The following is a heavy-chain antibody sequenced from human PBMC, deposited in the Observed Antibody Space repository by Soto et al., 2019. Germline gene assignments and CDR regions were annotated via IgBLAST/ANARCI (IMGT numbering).Heavy chain of an antibody. CDR1: GGSFSGYY. Sequence: PSETLSLTCSVYGGSFSGYYWSWIRQPPGKGLGWIGEINHSGSTNYNPSLKSRVTISVDTSKNQFSLKLSSVTAADTAVYYCARGGLLRYFDWSPGYYYYGMDVWGQGTTVTVSS. V-gene: IGHV4-34*01. D-gene: IGHD3-9*01. J-gene: IGHJ6*02. CDR3: ARGGLLRYFDWSPGYYYYGMDV. CDR2: INHSGST.